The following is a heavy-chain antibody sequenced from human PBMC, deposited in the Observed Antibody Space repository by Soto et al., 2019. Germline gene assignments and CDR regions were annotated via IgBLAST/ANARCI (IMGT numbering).Heavy chain of an antibody. CDR3: TTDLGRLRLGELSCDY. J-gene: IGHJ4*02. CDR2: IKSKTDGGTT. D-gene: IGHD3-16*02. Sequence: EVQLVESGGGLVKPGGSLRLSCAASGFTFSNAWGNWVRQVPGKGLEWAGRIKSKTDGGTTDYAAPVKGRFTISRDDSKNTLYLQMNSLKTEDTAVYYCTTDLGRLRLGELSCDYWGQGTLVTVSS. V-gene: IGHV3-15*07. CDR1: GFTFSNAW.